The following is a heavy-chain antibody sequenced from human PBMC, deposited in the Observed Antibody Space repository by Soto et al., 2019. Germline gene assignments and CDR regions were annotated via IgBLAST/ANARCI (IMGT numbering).Heavy chain of an antibody. CDR3: ARERLSNGGRSNWFDP. D-gene: IGHD2-8*01. V-gene: IGHV4-61*01. Sequence: SETLSLTFTVSGCSVSSGSYYWSGIRQPPGKGLEWIGYIYYSGSTNYNPSLKSRVTISVDTSKNQFSLKLSSVTAADTAVYYCARERLSNGGRSNWFDPWGQGTLVTVSS. CDR2: IYYSGST. CDR1: GCSVSSGSYY. J-gene: IGHJ5*02.